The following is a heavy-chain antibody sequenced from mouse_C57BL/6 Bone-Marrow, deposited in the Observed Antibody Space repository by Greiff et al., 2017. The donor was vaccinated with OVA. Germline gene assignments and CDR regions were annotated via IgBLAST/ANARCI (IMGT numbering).Heavy chain of an antibody. D-gene: IGHD2-4*01. CDR1: GYTFTDYN. CDR3: ARGFYYDYDDAMDY. J-gene: IGHJ4*01. CDR2: INPNNGGT. V-gene: IGHV1-22*01. Sequence: EVQLQQSGPELVKPGASVKMSCKASGYTFTDYNMHWVKQSHGKSLEWIGYINPNNGGTSYNQKFKGKATLTVNKSSSTAYMELRSLTSEDSAVYYCARGFYYDYDDAMDYWGQGTSVTVSS.